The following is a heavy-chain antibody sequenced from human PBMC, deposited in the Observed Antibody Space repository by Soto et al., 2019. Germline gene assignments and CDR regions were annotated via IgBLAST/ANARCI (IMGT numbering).Heavy chain of an antibody. CDR1: GGSINNHY. CDR2: IYYSGST. D-gene: IGHD3-16*02. Sequence: PSETLSLTCTVSGGSINNHYWSWIRQPPGKGLEWIGYIYYSGSTNYNPSLKSRVTISVDTSKNQFSLKLSSVTAADTAVYYCARSKGSYRWLDYWGQGTLVTVSS. V-gene: IGHV4-59*08. CDR3: ARSKGSYRWLDY. J-gene: IGHJ4*02.